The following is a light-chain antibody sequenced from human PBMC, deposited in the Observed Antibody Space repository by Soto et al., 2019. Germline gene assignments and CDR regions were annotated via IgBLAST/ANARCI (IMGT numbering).Light chain of an antibody. V-gene: IGLV2-14*01. CDR2: EVS. CDR3: SSYTSSNTLV. J-gene: IGLJ1*01. Sequence: QSALTQPASVSGSPGQSITSSCTGTSSDIGTYNYVSWNQQHPGKAPKVIIYEVSNRPSGVSNRFSGSKSGNTASLTISGLQAEDEADYYCSSYTSSNTLVFGTGTKVTVL. CDR1: SSDIGTYNY.